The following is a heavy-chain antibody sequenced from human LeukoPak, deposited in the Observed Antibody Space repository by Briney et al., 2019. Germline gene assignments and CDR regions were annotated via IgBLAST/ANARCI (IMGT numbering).Heavy chain of an antibody. CDR2: ISYDGSNK. CDR3: ARVEGYGDY. CDR1: GFTFSSYA. V-gene: IGHV3-30*01. D-gene: IGHD3-16*01. Sequence: SGGSLRLSCAASGFTFSSYAMHWVRQAPGKGLEWVAVISYDGSNKYYADSVKGRFTISRDNSKNTLYLQMNSLRAEDTAVYYCARVEGYGDYWGQGTLVTVSS. J-gene: IGHJ4*02.